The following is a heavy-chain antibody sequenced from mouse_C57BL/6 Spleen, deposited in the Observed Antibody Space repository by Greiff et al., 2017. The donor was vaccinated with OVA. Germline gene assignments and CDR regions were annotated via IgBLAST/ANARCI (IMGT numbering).Heavy chain of an antibody. V-gene: IGHV1-50*01. D-gene: IGHD1-1*01. J-gene: IGHJ1*03. Sequence: QVQLQQPGAELVKPGASVKLSCKASGYTFTSYWMQWVKQRPGQGLEWIGEIDPSDSYTNYNQKFKGKATLTVDTYSSTAYMQLSSLTSEDSAVYYCAYGSSHWYFDVWGTGTTVTVSS. CDR3: AYGSSHWYFDV. CDR1: GYTFTSYW. CDR2: IDPSDSYT.